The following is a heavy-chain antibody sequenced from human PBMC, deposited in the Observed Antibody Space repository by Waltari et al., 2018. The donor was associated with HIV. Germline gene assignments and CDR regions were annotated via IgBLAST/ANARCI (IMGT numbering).Heavy chain of an antibody. CDR1: GFAFKNFA. CDR2: ISYDGDK. D-gene: IGHD1-26*01. J-gene: IGHJ6*02. CDR3: AKVAGRSGSYSNYYYGMDV. V-gene: IGHV3-30*18. Sequence: QVQLVESGGGVVQPGGSLRLSCAASGFAFKNFAMHWVRQAPGKGLEWVAVISYDGDKYYADSGKGRFTISRDNSKKSLFLQMSSLRPEDSAVYYCAKVAGRSGSYSNYYYGMDVWGQGTTVTVS.